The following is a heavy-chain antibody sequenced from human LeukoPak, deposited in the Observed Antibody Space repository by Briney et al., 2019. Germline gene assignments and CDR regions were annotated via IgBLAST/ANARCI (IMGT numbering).Heavy chain of an antibody. CDR2: IIDSGIST. J-gene: IGHJ5*01. CDR3: AKGSRGNYDS. V-gene: IGHV3-23*01. CDR1: GFTFNNYA. D-gene: IGHD1-26*01. Sequence: GGSLRLSCAASGFTFNNYAMTWVRQAPEKGLEWISSIIDSGISTYCGDSVKGRFTISRDNSKNTLYLQMNSLRAEDTAVYYCAKGSRGNYDSWGQGTLVTVSS.